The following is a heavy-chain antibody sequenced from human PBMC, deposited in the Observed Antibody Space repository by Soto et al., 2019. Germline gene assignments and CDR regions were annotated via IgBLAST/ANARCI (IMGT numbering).Heavy chain of an antibody. V-gene: IGHV1-8*01. D-gene: IGHD6-13*01. Sequence: ASVKVSCKASGYNISSYDIIWVRQAAGRGLEWMGWMDPNRGHSDSVQNFRGRVTMTTDTSTSTAYMELRSLRSDDTAVYYCARDDYSSSWYHYYYGMDVWGQGTTVTVSS. J-gene: IGHJ6*02. CDR3: ARDDYSSSWYHYYYGMDV. CDR2: MDPNRGHS. CDR1: GYNISSYD.